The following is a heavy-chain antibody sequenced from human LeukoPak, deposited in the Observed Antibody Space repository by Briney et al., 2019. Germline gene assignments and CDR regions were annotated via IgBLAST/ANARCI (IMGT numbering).Heavy chain of an antibody. D-gene: IGHD4-17*01. J-gene: IGHJ4*02. CDR2: ISYDGSNK. CDR1: GFTFSSYA. Sequence: PGGSLRLSCAASGFTFSSYAMHWVRQAPGKGLEWVAVISYDGSNKYYADSVKGRFTISRDNSKNTLYLQMNSLRAEDTAVYYCARQGAYGDYASQFDYWGQGTLVTVSS. CDR3: ARQGAYGDYASQFDY. V-gene: IGHV3-30-3*01.